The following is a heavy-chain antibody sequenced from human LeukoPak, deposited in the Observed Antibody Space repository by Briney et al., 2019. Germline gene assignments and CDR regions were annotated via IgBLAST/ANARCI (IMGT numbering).Heavy chain of an antibody. CDR2: ISSSSSYK. D-gene: IGHD1-26*01. CDR1: GFTFTSYI. J-gene: IGHJ4*02. V-gene: IGHV3-21*01. CDR3: ARGGGSWELIL. Sequence: KPGGSLRLSCAVPGFTFTSYIMNWVRQAPGKGLEWVSSISSSSSYKYYADSVKGRFTISRDNAKNSLYLQMNSLRAEDTAVYYCARGGGSWELILWGQGTLVTVS.